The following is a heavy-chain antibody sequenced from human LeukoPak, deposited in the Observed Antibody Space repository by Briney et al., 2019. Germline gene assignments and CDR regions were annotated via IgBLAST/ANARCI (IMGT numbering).Heavy chain of an antibody. CDR3: AGEAVRPYVY. J-gene: IGHJ4*02. CDR2: ISPNRNT. Sequence: SETLSLTCAVYGGSFSGYYWSWIRQPPGKGLEWIGEISPNRNTNYKPSLKSRVTISGDTSMNHLSLRLSSVTAADTAVYYCAGEAVRPYVYWGQGTLVTVSS. V-gene: IGHV4-34*01. D-gene: IGHD6-6*01. CDR1: GGSFSGYY.